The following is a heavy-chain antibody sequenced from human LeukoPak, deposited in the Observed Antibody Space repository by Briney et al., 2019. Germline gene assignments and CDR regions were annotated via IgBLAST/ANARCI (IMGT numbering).Heavy chain of an antibody. CDR3: ARDLEVARFDY. CDR2: INYSGST. V-gene: IGHV4-39*07. J-gene: IGHJ4*02. Sequence: SETLSLTCTVSGGSFSSSSYYWGWIRQPPGKGLEWIGSINYSGSTYYNPPLKSRVTISVDTSKNQFSLKLSSVTAADTAVYYCARDLEVARFDYWGQGALVTVSS. CDR1: GGSFSSSSYY. D-gene: IGHD5-24*01.